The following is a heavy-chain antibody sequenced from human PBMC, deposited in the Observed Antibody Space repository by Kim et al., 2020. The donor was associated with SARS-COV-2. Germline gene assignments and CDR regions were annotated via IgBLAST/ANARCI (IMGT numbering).Heavy chain of an antibody. CDR2: ISSSSSYI. V-gene: IGHV3-21*01. CDR3: ARDLHLYDSSGYYSEGVAEYFQH. D-gene: IGHD3-22*01. CDR1: GFTFSSYS. Sequence: GGSLRLSCAASGFTFSSYSMNWVRQAPGKGLEWVSSISSSSSYIYYADSVKGRFTISRDNAKNSLYLQMNSLRAEDTAVYYCARDLHLYDSSGYYSEGVAEYFQHWGQGTLVTVSS. J-gene: IGHJ1*01.